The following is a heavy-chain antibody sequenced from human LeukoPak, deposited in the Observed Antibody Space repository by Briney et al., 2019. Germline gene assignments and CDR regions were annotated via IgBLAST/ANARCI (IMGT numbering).Heavy chain of an antibody. CDR3: ARGFGSGYGFDY. V-gene: IGHV3-48*03. D-gene: IGHD5-12*01. CDR1: GFTFSSYE. CDR2: ISSSGSTI. Sequence: PGGSLRLSCAASGFTFSSYEMNWLRQAPGKGLEWVSYISSSGSTIYYADSVKGRFTSSRDNAKNSLYLQMNSLRAEDTAVYYCARGFGSGYGFDYWGQGTLVTVSS. J-gene: IGHJ4*02.